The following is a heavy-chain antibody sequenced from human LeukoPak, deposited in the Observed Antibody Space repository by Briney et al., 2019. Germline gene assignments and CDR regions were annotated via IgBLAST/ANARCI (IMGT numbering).Heavy chain of an antibody. D-gene: IGHD2-15*01. V-gene: IGHV1-8*03. CDR1: GGTFSSYA. J-gene: IGHJ4*02. Sequence: ASVKVSCKASGGTFSSYAINWVRQATGQGLEWMGWMNPNSGNTGYAQKFQGRVTITRNTSISTAYMELSSLRSEDTAVYYCARGRLSCSGGSCSSFDYWGQGTLVTVSS. CDR2: MNPNSGNT. CDR3: ARGRLSCSGGSCSSFDY.